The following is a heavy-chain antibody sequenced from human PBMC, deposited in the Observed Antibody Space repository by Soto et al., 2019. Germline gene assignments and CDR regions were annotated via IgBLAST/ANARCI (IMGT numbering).Heavy chain of an antibody. CDR3: ARGPSSLTRFDY. CDR1: GFTFSSYA. J-gene: IGHJ4*02. Sequence: GGSLRLSCAASGFTFSSYAMHWVRQAPGKGLEWVAVISYDGNNKYYADSVKGRFTISRDNSKNTLYLHMNSLRAEDTAVYYCARGPSSLTRFDYWGQGTLVTVSS. D-gene: IGHD2-2*01. CDR2: ISYDGNNK. V-gene: IGHV3-30-3*01.